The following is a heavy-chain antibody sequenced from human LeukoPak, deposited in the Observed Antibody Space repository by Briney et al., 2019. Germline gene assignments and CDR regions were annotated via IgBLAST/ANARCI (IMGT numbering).Heavy chain of an antibody. Sequence: PGGSLRLSCAASGFTVSSNYMSWVRQAPGKGLEWVSVIYSGGSTYYADSVKGRFTISRDNSKNTLYLQMNSLRAEDTAVYYCAREYTGYYYYMDVWGKGTTVTVS. CDR2: IYSGGST. V-gene: IGHV3-66*02. D-gene: IGHD2/OR15-2a*01. CDR1: GFTVSSNY. CDR3: AREYTGYYYYMDV. J-gene: IGHJ6*03.